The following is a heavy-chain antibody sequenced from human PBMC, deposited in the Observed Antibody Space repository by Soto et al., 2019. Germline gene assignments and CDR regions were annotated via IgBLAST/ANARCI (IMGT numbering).Heavy chain of an antibody. Sequence: GGSLRLSCAASGFTFSSYSMNWVRQAPGKGLEWVSSISSSSSYIYYADSVKGRFTISRDNAKNSLYLQMNSLRAEDTAVYYCARGGVVVLLFDPWGQGTLVTVSS. D-gene: IGHD2-2*01. V-gene: IGHV3-21*01. CDR3: ARGGVVVLLFDP. CDR1: GFTFSSYS. CDR2: ISSSSSYI. J-gene: IGHJ5*02.